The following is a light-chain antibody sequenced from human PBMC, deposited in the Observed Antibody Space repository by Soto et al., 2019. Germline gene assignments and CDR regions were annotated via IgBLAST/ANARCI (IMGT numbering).Light chain of an antibody. CDR3: QQSKTYPWT. Sequence: DIQMTQSPSTLSASVGDRVTITCRASESVSRWLAWHQQKPGKAPKILIYDASSLESGVPSRFSGSGSGTEFTLTISSLQPDDFATYYCQQSKTYPWTFGQGTKVEIK. J-gene: IGKJ1*01. CDR1: ESVSRW. V-gene: IGKV1-5*01. CDR2: DAS.